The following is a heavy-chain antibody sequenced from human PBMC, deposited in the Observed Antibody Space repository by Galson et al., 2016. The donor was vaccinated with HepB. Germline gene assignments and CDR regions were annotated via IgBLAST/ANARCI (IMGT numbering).Heavy chain of an antibody. J-gene: IGHJ3*01. CDR1: GFSVSTSGMR. D-gene: IGHD3-10*01. V-gene: IGHV2-70*04. CDR2: IDWDNDK. Sequence: PALVKPTQTLTLTCIVSGFSVSTSGMRVSWIRQPTGKALEWLARIDWDNDKFYSTSLKTRLTISRDTSKNHVVLTMTNIDPVDTGTYYCARIPAWEDGSGSSVPDAFDVWGHGTMVTVSS. CDR3: ARIPAWEDGSGSSVPDAFDV.